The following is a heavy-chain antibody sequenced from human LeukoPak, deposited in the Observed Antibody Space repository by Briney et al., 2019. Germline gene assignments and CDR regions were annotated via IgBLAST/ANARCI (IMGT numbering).Heavy chain of an antibody. J-gene: IGHJ4*02. CDR3: AKTTAGNSSGRYPGWPVDY. D-gene: IGHD6-19*01. CDR2: ISGSGGDT. V-gene: IGHV3-23*01. Sequence: PGGSLRLSCAASGFTFRSNAIYWVRKAPGKGLEWVSGISGSGGDTYFADSVKGRFTISRDHSKNTVFLQMVSLRAEDTAVYYCAKTTAGNSSGRYPGWPVDYWGQGTLVTVSS. CDR1: GFTFRSNA.